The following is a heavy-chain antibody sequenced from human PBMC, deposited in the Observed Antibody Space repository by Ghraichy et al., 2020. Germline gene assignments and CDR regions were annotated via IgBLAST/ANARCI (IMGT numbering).Heavy chain of an antibody. CDR2: ISGSGGST. V-gene: IGHV3-23*01. J-gene: IGHJ6*02. Sequence: LSLTCAASGFTFSSYAMSWVRQAPGKGLEWVSAISGSGGSTYYADSVKGRFTISRDNSKNTLYLQMNSLRAEDTAVYYCAKGPYYYDSSGYYDLDYYYGMDVWGQGTTVTVSS. CDR1: GFTFSSYA. CDR3: AKGPYYYDSSGYYDLDYYYGMDV. D-gene: IGHD3-22*01.